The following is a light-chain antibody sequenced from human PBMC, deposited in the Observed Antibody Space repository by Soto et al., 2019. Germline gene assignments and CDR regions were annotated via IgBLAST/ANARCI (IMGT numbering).Light chain of an antibody. CDR3: SSYASTNAVL. CDR2: DVT. Sequence: QSVLTQPASVSGSPGQSITISCTGSSSDIGDYNYVSWYQQHPGKVPTLIIHDVTNRPSGVSPRFSGSKSGNTASLIISGLRAEDEADYYCSSYASTNAVLFGGGTKLTVL. V-gene: IGLV2-14*03. J-gene: IGLJ2*01. CDR1: SSDIGDYNY.